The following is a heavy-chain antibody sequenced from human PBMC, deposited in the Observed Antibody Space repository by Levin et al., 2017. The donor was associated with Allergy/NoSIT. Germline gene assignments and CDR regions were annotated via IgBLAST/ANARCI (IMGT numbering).Heavy chain of an antibody. CDR2: ISWNSGSI. CDR3: AKDRVGHYHWYFDL. D-gene: IGHD1-26*01. CDR1: GFTFDDYA. Sequence: GGSLRLSCAASGFTFDDYAMHWVRQAPGKGLEWVSGISWNSGSIGYADSVKGRFTISRDNAKNSLYLQMNSLRAEDTALYYCAKDRVGHYHWYFDLWGRGTLVTVSS. V-gene: IGHV3-9*01. J-gene: IGHJ2*01.